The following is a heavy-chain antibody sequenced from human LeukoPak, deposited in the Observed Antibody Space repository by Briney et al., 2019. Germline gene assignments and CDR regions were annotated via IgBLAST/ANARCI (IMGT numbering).Heavy chain of an antibody. D-gene: IGHD6-19*01. Sequence: GGSLRLSCAASGFTFSSYAMSWVRQAPGKGLEWVSAISGSGGSTYYADSVKGRFTISRDNSENTLYLQMNSLRAEDTAVYYCATLPNSSGWDDAFDIWGQGTMVTVSS. J-gene: IGHJ3*02. V-gene: IGHV3-23*01. CDR1: GFTFSSYA. CDR3: ATLPNSSGWDDAFDI. CDR2: ISGSGGST.